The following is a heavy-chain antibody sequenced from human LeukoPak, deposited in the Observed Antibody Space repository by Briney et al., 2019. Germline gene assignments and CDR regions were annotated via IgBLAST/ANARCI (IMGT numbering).Heavy chain of an antibody. CDR1: GGSIGSGGYS. D-gene: IGHD1-7*01. J-gene: IGHJ4*02. V-gene: IGHV4-30-2*01. CDR3: ARERTGTIDY. Sequence: PSETLSLTCAVSGGSIGSGGYSWSWIRQPPGKGLEWIGYTYHSGSTYYNPSLKSRVTISVDRSKNQFSLKLSSVTAADTAVYYCARERTGTIDYWGQGTLVTVSS. CDR2: TYHSGST.